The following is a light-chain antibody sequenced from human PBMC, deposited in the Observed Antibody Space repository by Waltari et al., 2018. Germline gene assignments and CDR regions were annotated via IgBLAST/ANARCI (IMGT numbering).Light chain of an antibody. Sequence: EIQMTQSPSTLAASVGDTVTITCRVRQSFNVWLAWYQKKAGKAPKLLIYKAFSLQNCVPSRFSVSGSWTEFTLTITNLQPDDFATYYCQQYNDYRTFGQGTRVEIK. CDR3: QQYNDYRT. CDR1: QSFNVW. J-gene: IGKJ1*01. V-gene: IGKV1-5*03. CDR2: KAF.